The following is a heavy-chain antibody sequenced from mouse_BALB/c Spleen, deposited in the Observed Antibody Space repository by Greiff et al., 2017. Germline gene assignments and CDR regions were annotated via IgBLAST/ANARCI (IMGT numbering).Heavy chain of an antibody. CDR1: GFTFSSFG. CDR3: ARYGGLPMDY. V-gene: IGHV5-17*02. CDR2: ISSGSSTI. J-gene: IGHJ4*01. Sequence: EVMLVESGGGLVQPGGSRKLSCAASGFTFSSFGMHWVRQAPEKGLEWVAYISSGSSTIYYADTVKGRFTISRDNPKNTLFLQMTSLRSEDTAMYYCARYGGLPMDYWGQGTSVTVSS. D-gene: IGHD1-1*01.